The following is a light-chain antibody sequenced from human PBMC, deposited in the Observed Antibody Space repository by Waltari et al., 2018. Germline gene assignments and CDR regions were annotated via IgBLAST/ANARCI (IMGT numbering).Light chain of an antibody. V-gene: IGKV2-40*01. CDR1: QSFLNDEAANTN. Sequence: DIVMTQAPLSMPVTRGEPASISCKSSQSFLNDEAANTNLDWYLQKAEQSPHLLIYTLSYRSSGFSDRFSGSGSGTDFTLKISRVEADDVGVYYCMQRIDFPYTFRQGTKLEIK. CDR3: MQRIDFPYT. J-gene: IGKJ2*01. CDR2: TLS.